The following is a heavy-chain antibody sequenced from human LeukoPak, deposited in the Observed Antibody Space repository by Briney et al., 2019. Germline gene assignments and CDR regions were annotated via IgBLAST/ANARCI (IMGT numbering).Heavy chain of an antibody. D-gene: IGHD6-19*01. CDR2: ISFDGSHK. V-gene: IGHV3-30*04. CDR3: AREPRISIEVSDRSGFFKH. J-gene: IGHJ1*01. Sequence: PGGSLRLSCVVSGFTFSNYAMHWVRQAPGKGLERAAVISFDGSHKWNADSAKGRFTISRDNSKNTLYLQMNSLRAEDTAVYYCAREPRISIEVSDRSGFFKHWGQGTLVIVSS. CDR1: GFTFSNYA.